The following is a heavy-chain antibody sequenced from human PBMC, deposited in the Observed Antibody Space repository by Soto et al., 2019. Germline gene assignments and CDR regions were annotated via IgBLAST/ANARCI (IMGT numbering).Heavy chain of an antibody. D-gene: IGHD3-22*01. V-gene: IGHV1-69*02. CDR2: IIPILGIA. CDR3: ARAVHYYDSSGYEFGY. Sequence: QVQLVQSGAEVKKPGSSVKVSCKASGGTFSSYTISWVRQAPGQGLEWMGRIIPILGIANYAQKFQGRVTITADKSTSTAYMELSSLRSEDTAVYYCARAVHYYDSSGYEFGYSGQGTLVTVSS. J-gene: IGHJ4*02. CDR1: GGTFSSYT.